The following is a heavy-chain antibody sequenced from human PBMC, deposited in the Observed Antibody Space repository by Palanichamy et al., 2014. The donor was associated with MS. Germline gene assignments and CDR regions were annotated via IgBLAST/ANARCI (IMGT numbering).Heavy chain of an antibody. CDR2: ISASGNTD. J-gene: IGHJ4*02. Sequence: VQLVQSGGGLVKPGGSLRLSCVGSGFTFTDHYITWIRQAPGKGLEWVSAISASGNTDFYADSVKGRFTISRDNAKNSVFLQVNSLRPEDTALYYRARGRNWAEVDYFDFWGQGALVTVSS. CDR3: ARGRNWAEVDYFDF. V-gene: IGHV3-11*01. CDR1: GFTFTDHY. D-gene: IGHD7-27*01.